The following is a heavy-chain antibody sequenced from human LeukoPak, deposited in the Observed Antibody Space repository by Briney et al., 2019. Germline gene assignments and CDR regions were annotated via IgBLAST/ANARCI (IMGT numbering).Heavy chain of an antibody. CDR2: ISSSGATI. D-gene: IGHD5-12*01. CDR3: AREGASGYHFDY. J-gene: IGHJ4*02. CDR1: GFTFSSYE. V-gene: IGHV3-48*03. Sequence: GGSLRLSCAASGFTFSSYEIHWVRQATGKGLAWVSYISSSGATIYYADSVRGRFTFSRDNAKNSLYLQMNSLRAEDTAVYYCAREGASGYHFDYWGQGTLVTVSS.